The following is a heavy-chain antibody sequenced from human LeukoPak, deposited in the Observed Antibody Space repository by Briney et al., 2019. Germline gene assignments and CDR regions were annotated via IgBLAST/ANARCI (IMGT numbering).Heavy chain of an antibody. Sequence: ASVKLSCKASGYTFTSYGISWVRQAPGQGLEWMGWISAYNGNTNYAQKLQGRVTMTTDTSTSTAYMELRSLRPDDTAVYYCARVSMDIVVVPAAIGYYGMDVWGKGTTVTVSS. V-gene: IGHV1-18*04. D-gene: IGHD2-2*03. CDR3: ARVSMDIVVVPAAIGYYGMDV. CDR1: GYTFTSYG. CDR2: ISAYNGNT. J-gene: IGHJ6*04.